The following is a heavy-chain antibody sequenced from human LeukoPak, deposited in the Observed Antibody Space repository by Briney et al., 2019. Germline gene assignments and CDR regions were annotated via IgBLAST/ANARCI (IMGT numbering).Heavy chain of an antibody. CDR2: INAGNGNT. J-gene: IGHJ3*02. V-gene: IGHV1-3*01. CDR1: GYTFTSYA. D-gene: IGHD6-19*01. Sequence: ASVKVSCKASGYTFTSYAMHWVRQAPGQRLEWMGWINAGNGNTKYSQKLQGRVTMTTDTSTSTAYMELRSLRSDDTAVYYCARDPSEGAFDIWAKGQWSPSLQ. CDR3: ARDPSEGAFDI.